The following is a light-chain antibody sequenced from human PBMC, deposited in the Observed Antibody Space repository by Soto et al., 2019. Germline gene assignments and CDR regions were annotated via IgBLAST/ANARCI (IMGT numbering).Light chain of an antibody. Sequence: QSVLTQPASVSGSPGQSITISCTGTSSDVGSYNLVSWYQQHPGKAPKLMIYEGSKRPSGVSNRFSGSTSGNTASLTISGLQAEDEADYYCCSYAGSSTNVVFGGGTKVTVL. CDR1: SSDVGSYNL. CDR2: EGS. CDR3: CSYAGSSTNVV. J-gene: IGLJ2*01. V-gene: IGLV2-23*01.